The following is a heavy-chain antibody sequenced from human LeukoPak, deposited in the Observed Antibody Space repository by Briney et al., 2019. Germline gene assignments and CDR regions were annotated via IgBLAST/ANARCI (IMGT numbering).Heavy chain of an antibody. J-gene: IGHJ6*03. D-gene: IGHD2-2*01. V-gene: IGHV3-48*04. Sequence: GGSLRLSCAASGYTFITYSMNWVRQAPGKGLEWVSYISSSSSTIFYADSVKGRFTISRDNAKNSLYLQMNSLRAEDTAVYYCARQSVPAASYCYSDVWGKGTTVTVAS. CDR1: GYTFITYS. CDR3: ARQSVPAASYCYSDV. CDR2: ISSSSSTI.